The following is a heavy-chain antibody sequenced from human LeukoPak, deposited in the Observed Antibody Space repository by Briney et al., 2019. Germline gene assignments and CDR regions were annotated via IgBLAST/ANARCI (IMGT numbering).Heavy chain of an antibody. CDR1: GYTFTNYY. Sequence: ASVKVSCKASGYTFTNYYLHWVRQAPGQGLEWMGWINPNSGDTNCAQSFQGRVTMTMDTSLSTAYMELNRLPSDDTVVYYCARDPRDGYNCPFDYWGQGTLVTVSS. D-gene: IGHD5-24*01. J-gene: IGHJ4*02. CDR2: INPNSGDT. CDR3: ARDPRDGYNCPFDY. V-gene: IGHV1-2*02.